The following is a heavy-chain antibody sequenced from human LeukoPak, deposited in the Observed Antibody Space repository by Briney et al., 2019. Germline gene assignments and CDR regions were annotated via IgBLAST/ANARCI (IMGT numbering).Heavy chain of an antibody. Sequence: PGGSLRLSCAASGFTFSSYGMHWVRQAPGKGLGWVAFIRYDGSNKYYADSVKGRFTISRDNSKNTLYLQMNSLRAEDTAVYYCAKDRLSNWRWSGPFDYWGQGTLVTVSS. CDR3: AKDRLSNWRWSGPFDY. CDR1: GFTFSSYG. V-gene: IGHV3-30*02. J-gene: IGHJ4*02. CDR2: IRYDGSNK. D-gene: IGHD7-27*01.